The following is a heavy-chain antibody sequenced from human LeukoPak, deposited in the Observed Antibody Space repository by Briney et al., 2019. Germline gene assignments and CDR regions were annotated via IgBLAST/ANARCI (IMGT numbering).Heavy chain of an antibody. CDR3: ARDDLTQ. CDR2: INPNSGGT. CDR1: GNTFTDYY. D-gene: IGHD3-16*01. J-gene: IGHJ4*02. V-gene: IGHV1-2*02. Sequence: GASVKVSCKASGNTFTDYYIHWVRQAPGQGLAWMGWINPNSGGTNYAQKFQGRVTMTRDTSVSTAYMEVSRLSSDDTAVYYCARDDLTQWGQGTLVTVSS.